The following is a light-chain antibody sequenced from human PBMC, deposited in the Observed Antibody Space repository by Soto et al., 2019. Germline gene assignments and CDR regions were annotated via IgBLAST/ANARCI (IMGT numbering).Light chain of an antibody. V-gene: IGKV3-20*01. CDR3: QQYGSSPYT. CDR2: GAS. J-gene: IGKJ2*01. Sequence: DIMLTQSPGTLSLSPGERATLSCRASQSISSSYLVWYQQKPGQAPRLLIYGASNRATGIPDRFSGSGSGTDFTLTISRLEPEDFAVYYCQQYGSSPYTFGQGTKLEIK. CDR1: QSISSSY.